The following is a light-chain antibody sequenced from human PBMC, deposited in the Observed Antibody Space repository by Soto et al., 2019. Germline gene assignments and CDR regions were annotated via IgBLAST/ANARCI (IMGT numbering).Light chain of an antibody. V-gene: IGKV1-39*01. CDR3: QQSHSTEYS. Sequence: IQLTQSPSSLSASVGDRVTITCRTSQSISAYLNWYRQKPGQAPELLIYATSKLHSGVPSRFSGSGSVTEFTLTINSLQPDDLATYYCQQSHSTEYSFGQGTRLEIK. J-gene: IGKJ2*01. CDR2: ATS. CDR1: QSISAY.